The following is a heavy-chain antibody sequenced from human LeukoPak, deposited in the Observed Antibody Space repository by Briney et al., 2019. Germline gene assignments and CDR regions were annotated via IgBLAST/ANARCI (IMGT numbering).Heavy chain of an antibody. D-gene: IGHD5-18*01. CDR2: INHSGST. CDR3: ARHFGYSYGYDAYYYYYYMDV. J-gene: IGHJ6*03. Sequence: SETLSLTCAVHGGSFSGYYWSWIRQPPGKGLEWIGEINHSGSTNHNPSLKSRVTISVDTSKNQFSLKLSSVTAADTAVYYCARHFGYSYGYDAYYYYYYMDVWGKGTTVTISS. V-gene: IGHV4-34*01. CDR1: GGSFSGYY.